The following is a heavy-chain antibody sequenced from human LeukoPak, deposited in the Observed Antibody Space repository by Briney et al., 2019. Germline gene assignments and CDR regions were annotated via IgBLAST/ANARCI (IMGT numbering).Heavy chain of an antibody. V-gene: IGHV4-59*02. CDR1: GASVSSYY. D-gene: IGHD2-15*01. Sequence: SETLSLTCTVSGASVSSYYWTWIRQPPGKGLECIGYIYYSGTTNYNPSLKSRVTISLDTSKNQFSLKLSSVTAADTAVYYCAREGSDCSGGSCYRLAAFDIWGQGTMVTVSS. J-gene: IGHJ3*02. CDR3: AREGSDCSGGSCYRLAAFDI. CDR2: IYYSGTT.